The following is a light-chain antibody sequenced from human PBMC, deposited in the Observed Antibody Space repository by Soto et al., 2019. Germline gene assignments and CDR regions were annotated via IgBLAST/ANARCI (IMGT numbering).Light chain of an antibody. J-gene: IGKJ1*01. CDR3: QQYYSYPRT. Sequence: AIRMTQSPSSFSASTGDRVTITCRASQDISTYLAWYHQKAGKAPKLLIYAASTLQTGVPSRFSGSGSGTDFTLTSSYLQSEDFATYYCQQYYSYPRTFGQGTKVEIK. V-gene: IGKV1-8*01. CDR1: QDISTY. CDR2: AAS.